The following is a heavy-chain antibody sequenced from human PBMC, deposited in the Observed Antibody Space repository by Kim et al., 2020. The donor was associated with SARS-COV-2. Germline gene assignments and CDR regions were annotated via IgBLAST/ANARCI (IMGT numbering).Heavy chain of an antibody. CDR1: GVSISTSNW. Sequence: SETLSLTCAVSGVSISTSNWWSWVRQPPGKGLEWIGEIYHSGSTNYNPSLKSRVTISVDKSKNQFSLNLSSVTAADTAVYYCARDGGGLGPRLIRRCGMDVGGQGTAAIASS. J-gene: IGHJ6*02. CDR2: IYHSGST. D-gene: IGHD3-16*01. CDR3: ARDGGGLGPRLIRRCGMDV. V-gene: IGHV4-4*02.